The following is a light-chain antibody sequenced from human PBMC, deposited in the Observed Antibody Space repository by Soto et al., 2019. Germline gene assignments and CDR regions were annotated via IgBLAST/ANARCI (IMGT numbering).Light chain of an antibody. V-gene: IGKV1-5*03. CDR3: QQYNSHSWT. CDR1: QSISCW. Sequence: DIQMTQSPSTLSASVGDRVTITCRASQSISCWLAWYQQKPGKAPNLLIYKASSLESGVPSRFSGSGSGTEFTLTISSLQPDDFATYFCQQYNSHSWTFGQGTKVEIK. CDR2: KAS. J-gene: IGKJ1*01.